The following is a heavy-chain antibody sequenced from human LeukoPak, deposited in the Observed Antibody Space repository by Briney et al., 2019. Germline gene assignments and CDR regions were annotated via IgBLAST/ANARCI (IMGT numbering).Heavy chain of an antibody. Sequence: GGSLRLSCAASGFTFSSYWMSWVRQAPGKGLEWVANIKQDGSEKYYVDSVKGRFTISRDNAKNSLYLQMNSLRAEDTAVYYCAKGHSSGYHIIDYWGQGTLVTVSS. D-gene: IGHD6-19*01. CDR3: AKGHSSGYHIIDY. CDR1: GFTFSSYW. CDR2: IKQDGSEK. J-gene: IGHJ4*02. V-gene: IGHV3-7*01.